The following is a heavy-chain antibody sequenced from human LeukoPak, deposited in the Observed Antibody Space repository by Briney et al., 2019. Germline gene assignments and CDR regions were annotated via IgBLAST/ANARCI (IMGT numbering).Heavy chain of an antibody. CDR2: IYYSGNT. J-gene: IGHJ6*02. D-gene: IGHD6-19*01. Sequence: PSETLSLTCTVSGGSISSYYWSWIRQPPGKGLEWIGYIYYSGNTNYNPSFKGRVTISVDTSRNQFSLKLSSVTAADTAVYYCARDSSSVWFEKYYGMDVWGQGTTVTVSS. CDR1: GGSISSYY. V-gene: IGHV4-59*01. CDR3: ARDSSSVWFEKYYGMDV.